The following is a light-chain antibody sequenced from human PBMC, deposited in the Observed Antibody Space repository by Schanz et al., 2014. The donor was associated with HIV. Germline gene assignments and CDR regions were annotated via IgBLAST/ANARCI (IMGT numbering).Light chain of an antibody. J-gene: IGKJ2*01. V-gene: IGKV3-20*01. CDR3: QQYGSSPGT. Sequence: EIVLTQSPATLSLSPGERATLSCRASQSVSDNYLAWYQQRPGQAPRLLIYDASSRATGIPDKFSGSGSGTDFTLTISRLEREDFALYYCQQYGSSPGTFGQGTKLEIK. CDR1: QSVSDNY. CDR2: DAS.